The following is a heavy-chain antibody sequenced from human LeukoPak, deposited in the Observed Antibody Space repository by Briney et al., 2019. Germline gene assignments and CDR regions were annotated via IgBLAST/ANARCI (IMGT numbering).Heavy chain of an antibody. CDR1: GFTVSSNY. CDR3: AREDRGYSYGPRQSGYFDL. D-gene: IGHD5-18*01. J-gene: IGHJ2*01. V-gene: IGHV3-66*01. CDR2: IYSGGST. Sequence: GGSLRLSCAASGFTVSSNYMSWVRQAPGKGLEWVSVIYSGGSTYYADSVKGRFTISRDNSKNTLYLQMNSLRAEDTAVYYCAREDRGYSYGPRQSGYFDLWGRGTLVTVSS.